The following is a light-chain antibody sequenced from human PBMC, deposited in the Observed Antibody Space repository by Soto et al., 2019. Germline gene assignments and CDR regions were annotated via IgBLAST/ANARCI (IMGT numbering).Light chain of an antibody. Sequence: DIQMTQSPSTLSASVGDRVTITCRASQSISSSLAWYQQKPGKAPNLLIYDASSLQSGVPSRFSGSGSGTEFTLTISSLQPDDFATYYCQRYNGDSTFGQGTKVEIE. CDR1: QSISSS. V-gene: IGKV1-5*01. CDR2: DAS. CDR3: QRYNGDST. J-gene: IGKJ1*01.